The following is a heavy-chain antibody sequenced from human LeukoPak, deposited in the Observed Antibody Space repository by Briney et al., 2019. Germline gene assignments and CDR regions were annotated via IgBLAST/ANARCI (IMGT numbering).Heavy chain of an antibody. Sequence: ASVKVSCKASGYTFTSYDINWVRQATGQGLEWMGWISAYNGNTNYAQKLQGRVTMTTDTSTSTAYMELRSLRSDDTAVYYCAREYMVRGATAFDYWGQGTLVTVSS. CDR1: GYTFTSYD. D-gene: IGHD3-10*01. J-gene: IGHJ4*02. CDR3: AREYMVRGATAFDY. V-gene: IGHV1-18*01. CDR2: ISAYNGNT.